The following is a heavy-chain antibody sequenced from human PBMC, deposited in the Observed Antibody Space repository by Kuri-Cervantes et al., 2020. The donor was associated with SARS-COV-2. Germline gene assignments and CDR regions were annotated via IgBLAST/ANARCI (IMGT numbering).Heavy chain of an antibody. CDR1: GVPVGSSRYY. V-gene: IGHV4-39*01. CDR3: ATSYYYDSSGYYGWFDP. CDR2: IYYSGST. Sequence: SETLSLTCTVSGVPVGSSRYYWGWIRQPPGKGLEWLGTIYYSGSTYYNPSLKSRVTISVDTSWNQFSLKLSSATASDTAVYYCATSYYYDSSGYYGWFDPWGQGVLVTVSS. J-gene: IGHJ5*02. D-gene: IGHD3-22*01.